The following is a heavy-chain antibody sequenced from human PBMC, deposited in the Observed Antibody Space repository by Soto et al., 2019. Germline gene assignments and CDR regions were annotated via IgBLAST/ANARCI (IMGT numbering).Heavy chain of an antibody. J-gene: IGHJ6*02. Sequence: GGSLRLSCAASGFTFSSYSVNWVRQAPGKGLEWVSSISSSSSYIYYADSVKGRFTISRDNAKNSLYLQMNSLRAEDTAVYYCARDPPGYYGMDVWGQGTTVTVSS. CDR1: GFTFSSYS. CDR3: ARDPPGYYGMDV. CDR2: ISSSSSYI. V-gene: IGHV3-21*01.